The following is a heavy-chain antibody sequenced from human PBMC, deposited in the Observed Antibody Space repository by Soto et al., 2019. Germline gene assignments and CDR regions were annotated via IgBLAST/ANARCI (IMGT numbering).Heavy chain of an antibody. J-gene: IGHJ3*01. CDR2: MGPDGSST. V-gene: IGHV3-74*01. Sequence: EVQVVESGGGLVQPGGSLRLSCAASGISFSRYWTHWVRQAPGKGLEWVSRMGPDGSSTSYADSVKGRFSISRDDAKNPLSLQVDSLRADDTAVSYCAVHGAYDAFNFWGQGTVVTVYS. D-gene: IGHD4-17*01. CDR3: AVHGAYDAFNF. CDR1: GISFSRYW.